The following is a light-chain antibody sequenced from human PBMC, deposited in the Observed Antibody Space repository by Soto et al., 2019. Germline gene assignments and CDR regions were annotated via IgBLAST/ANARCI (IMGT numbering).Light chain of an antibody. CDR2: GAS. J-gene: IGKJ1*01. CDR1: QSVSNN. V-gene: IGKV3-15*01. CDR3: QQYNNWPGT. Sequence: EMVMTQSPATLSVSPGERATLSCRASQSVSNNLAWYQQKPGQAPRLLIYGASTGAPNIPGRFSGSGSGTEFTLTISSLQSEDFAVYYCQQYNNWPGTFGQGTKVDI.